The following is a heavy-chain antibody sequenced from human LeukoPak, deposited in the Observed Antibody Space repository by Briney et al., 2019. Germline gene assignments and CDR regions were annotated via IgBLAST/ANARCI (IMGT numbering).Heavy chain of an antibody. V-gene: IGHV1-2*02. J-gene: IGHJ4*02. D-gene: IGHD2-21*01. CDR1: GYKFSDYY. CDR3: VRDLGVSVRCGGRSCDREL. Sequence: ASVKVSCKASGYKFSDYYIHWVRQAPGQGPEWMGWISPDSGGTKYPQHFQGRVTMTRDTSISTAYMELISLRSDDTAVYYCVRDLGVSVRCGGRSCDRELWGQGTLVTVSS. CDR2: ISPDSGGT.